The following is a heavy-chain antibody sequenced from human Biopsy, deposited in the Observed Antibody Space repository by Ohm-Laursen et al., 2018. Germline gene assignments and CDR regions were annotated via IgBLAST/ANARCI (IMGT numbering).Heavy chain of an antibody. CDR3: ARDYTWNYVGIGY. CDR2: ISGTTTKT. D-gene: IGHD1-7*01. J-gene: IGHJ4*01. V-gene: IGHV3-23*01. Sequence: SLRLSCVASGFTFNIYAMNWVRQAPGKGLEWVSTISGTTTKTYYADSAKGRFTISRDNSKNTVSLQMDSLRAEDTALYYCARDYTWNYVGIGYWGHGTLVTVSS. CDR1: GFTFNIYA.